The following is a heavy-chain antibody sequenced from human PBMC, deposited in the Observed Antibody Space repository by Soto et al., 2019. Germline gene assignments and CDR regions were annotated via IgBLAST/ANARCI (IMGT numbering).Heavy chain of an antibody. Sequence: QVQPQESGPGLVKPSETLSLTCTVSGGSISSYYWSWIRQPPGKGLEWIGYIYYSGSTNYNPSLKTRVTIAVDTSKNQCSLKLSSVTAAATAGYYCARLSEAVGVYFGSWGQGTLVTVSS. CDR3: ARLSEAVGVYFGS. V-gene: IGHV4-59*01. D-gene: IGHD3-22*01. J-gene: IGHJ4*02. CDR2: IYYSGST. CDR1: GGSISSYY.